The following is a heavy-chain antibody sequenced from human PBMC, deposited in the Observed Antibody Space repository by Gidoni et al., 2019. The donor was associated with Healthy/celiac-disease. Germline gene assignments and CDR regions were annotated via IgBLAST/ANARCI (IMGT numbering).Heavy chain of an antibody. D-gene: IGHD3-10*01. V-gene: IGHV4-59*01. J-gene: IGHJ3*02. CDR3: ARVSDGSGSYYKGDAFDI. Sequence: QVQLQESGSGLVKPSETPSLTCTVSGGSISSYYWSWIRQPPGKGLEWIGYIYYSGSTNYNPSLKSRVTISVDTSKNQFSLKLSSVTAADTAVYYCARVSDGSGSYYKGDAFDIWGQGTMVTVSS. CDR1: GGSISSYY. CDR2: IYYSGST.